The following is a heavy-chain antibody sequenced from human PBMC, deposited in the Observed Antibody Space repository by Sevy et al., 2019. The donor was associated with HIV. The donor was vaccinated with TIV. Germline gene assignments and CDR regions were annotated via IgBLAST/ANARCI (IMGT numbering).Heavy chain of an antibody. V-gene: IGHV4-4*07. CDR3: ARGGGYFDDGFDI. CDR1: GGSIGDYY. D-gene: IGHD3-10*01. Sequence: SETLSLTCTVSGGSIGDYYCTWIRQPAGKGLEWIGRIYTSGSTNYNPSLKSRVTMSVGTSKGQFSLTLSSLTAADTAIYYCARGGGYFDDGFDIWGQGTMVTVSS. J-gene: IGHJ3*02. CDR2: IYTSGST.